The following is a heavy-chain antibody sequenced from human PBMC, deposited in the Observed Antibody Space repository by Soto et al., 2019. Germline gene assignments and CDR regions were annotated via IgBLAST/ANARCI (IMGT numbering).Heavy chain of an antibody. J-gene: IGHJ6*02. CDR2: IYSGGST. CDR3: ASVSVAGTDYYYGMDV. V-gene: IGHV3-53*01. CDR1: GFTVSSNY. Sequence: PGGSLRLSCAASGFTVSSNYMSWVRQAPGKGLEWVSVIYSGGSTYYADSVKGRFTISRDNSKNTLYLQMNSLRAEDTAVYYCASVSVAGTDYYYGMDVWGQGTTVTVSS. D-gene: IGHD6-19*01.